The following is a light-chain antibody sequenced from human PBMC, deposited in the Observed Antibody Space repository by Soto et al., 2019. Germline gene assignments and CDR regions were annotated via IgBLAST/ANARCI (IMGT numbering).Light chain of an antibody. J-gene: IGKJ2*01. Sequence: EIVLTQSPGTLSVSSGESATLSCRASQSVTSNYVAWYQQKPGLPPRLLIFGVSNRATGIPDRFSGGVSGTDFTLTISRLEPEDFALYICQQYGSSPYTFGLGTKLE. CDR1: QSVTSNY. V-gene: IGKV3-20*01. CDR2: GVS. CDR3: QQYGSSPYT.